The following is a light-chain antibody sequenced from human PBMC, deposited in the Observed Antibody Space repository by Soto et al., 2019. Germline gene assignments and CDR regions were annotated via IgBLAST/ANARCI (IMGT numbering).Light chain of an antibody. V-gene: IGLV2-14*01. CDR3: SSYTSSTTLSVV. CDR1: SSDVVGYNS. Sequence: QSALTQPASGSGSPGQSITISCTGTSSDVVGYNSVSWYQQHPGKAPKLMIYGVTNRPSGVSNRFSGSKSGKTASLTISGLQAEDEADYYCSSYTSSTTLSVVFGGGTKVTVL. J-gene: IGLJ2*01. CDR2: GVT.